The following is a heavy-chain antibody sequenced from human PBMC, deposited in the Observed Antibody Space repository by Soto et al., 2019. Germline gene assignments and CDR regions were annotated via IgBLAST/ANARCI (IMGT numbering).Heavy chain of an antibody. CDR1: GGSFSGYY. D-gene: IGHD5-12*01. CDR3: AREGNLGRWLQPLDF. J-gene: IGHJ4*02. CDR2: INHSGST. Sequence: PSETLSLTCAVYGGSFSGYYWTWIRQPPGTGLEWIGEINHSGSTNYNPSLKSRVTISVDTSKNQFSLKLTSVTAADTAKYFCAREGNLGRWLQPLDFWGQGTLVTVSS. V-gene: IGHV4-34*01.